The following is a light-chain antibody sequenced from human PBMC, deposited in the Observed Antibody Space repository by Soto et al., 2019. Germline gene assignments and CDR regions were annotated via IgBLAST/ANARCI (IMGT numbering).Light chain of an antibody. J-gene: IGLJ1*01. V-gene: IGLV2-14*01. CDR3: SSYTTSSTYV. CDR1: SSDVGSYNY. CDR2: DVS. Sequence: QSVLTKPASVSGSPGQWITISCTGTSSDVGSYNYASWYQQHPGKAPKVMIYDVSNRPSGVSYRFSGSKSGNTASLTISGLQAEDEADYYCSSYTTSSTYVFGTGTKVTVL.